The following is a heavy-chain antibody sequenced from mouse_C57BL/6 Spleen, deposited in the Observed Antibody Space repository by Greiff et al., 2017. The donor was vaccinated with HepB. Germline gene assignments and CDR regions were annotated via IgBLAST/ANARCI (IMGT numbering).Heavy chain of an antibody. CDR3: ARGVNYDYDGAWFAY. Sequence: EVQLQQSGPELVKPGASVKISCKASGYSFTGYYMNWVKQSPEKSLEWIGEINPSTGGTTYNQKFKAKATLTVDKSSSTAYMQLKSLTSEDSAVYYCARGVNYDYDGAWFAYWGQGTLVTVSA. CDR2: INPSTGGT. J-gene: IGHJ3*01. D-gene: IGHD2-4*01. CDR1: GYSFTGYY. V-gene: IGHV1-42*01.